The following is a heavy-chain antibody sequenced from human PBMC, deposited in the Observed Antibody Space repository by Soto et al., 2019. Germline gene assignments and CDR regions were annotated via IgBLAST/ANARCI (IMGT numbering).Heavy chain of an antibody. CDR2: VYTSGST. V-gene: IGHV4-4*07. CDR1: GGSISSYY. Sequence: ASETLSLTCTVSGGSISSYYWSWIRQPAGKGLEWIGRVYTSGSTNYNPSLKSRVTMSVDTSKNQFSLKLSSVTAADTAVYYCARWTYYDYGDFTFDPWGQGTLVTVSS. D-gene: IGHD4-17*01. CDR3: ARWTYYDYGDFTFDP. J-gene: IGHJ5*02.